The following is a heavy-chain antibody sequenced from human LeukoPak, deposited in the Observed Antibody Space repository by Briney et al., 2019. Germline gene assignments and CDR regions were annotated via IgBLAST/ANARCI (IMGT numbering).Heavy chain of an antibody. Sequence: ASVKVSCKASGYTFTSYDINWVRQATGRGLEWMGWMNPNSGNTGYAQKFQGRVTMTRNTSISTAYMELSSLRSEDTAVYYCAKDRYSYAFEYSDSWGQGTLVTVSS. J-gene: IGHJ4*02. V-gene: IGHV1-8*01. CDR1: GYTFTSYD. D-gene: IGHD5-18*01. CDR2: MNPNSGNT. CDR3: AKDRYSYAFEYSDS.